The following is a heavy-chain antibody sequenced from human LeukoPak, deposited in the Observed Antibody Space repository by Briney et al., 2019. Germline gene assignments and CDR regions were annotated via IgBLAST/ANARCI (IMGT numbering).Heavy chain of an antibody. Sequence: SSETLSLTCAVYGGSFSGYYWSWIRQPPGKGLEWIGEINHSGSTNYNPSLKSRVTISVDTSKNQFSLKLSSVTAADTAVYYCARAVGGAGRHYFDYWGQGTLVTVSS. CDR2: INHSGST. CDR1: GGSFSGYY. D-gene: IGHD3-16*01. J-gene: IGHJ4*02. CDR3: ARAVGGAGRHYFDY. V-gene: IGHV4-34*01.